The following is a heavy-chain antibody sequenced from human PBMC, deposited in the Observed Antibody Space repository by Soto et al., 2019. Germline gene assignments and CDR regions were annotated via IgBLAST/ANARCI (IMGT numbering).Heavy chain of an antibody. J-gene: IGHJ4*02. V-gene: IGHV3-21*01. D-gene: IGHD5-18*01. Sequence: GGSLRLSCAASGFTFSSYSMNWVRQAPGKGLEWVSSISSSSSYIYYADSVKGRFTISRDNAKNSLYLQMNSLRAEDTAVYYCARDHSYGYSGFDYWGQGTLVTVSS. CDR3: ARDHSYGYSGFDY. CDR1: GFTFSSYS. CDR2: ISSSSSYI.